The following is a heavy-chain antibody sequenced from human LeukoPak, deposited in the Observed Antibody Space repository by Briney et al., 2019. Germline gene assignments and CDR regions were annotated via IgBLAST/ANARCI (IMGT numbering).Heavy chain of an antibody. Sequence: GRSLRLSCAASGFIFSYYGMHWVRQAPGKGLEWLAVIWPDGTIQYYADPVKGRFTISRDNSKNTLYLQLTGLRADVSAVYYCARHNHDWGWDFWGQGAQVTVSS. CDR2: IWPDGTIQ. J-gene: IGHJ4*02. CDR1: GFIFSYYG. CDR3: ARHNHDWGWDF. V-gene: IGHV3-33*01. D-gene: IGHD2-8*02.